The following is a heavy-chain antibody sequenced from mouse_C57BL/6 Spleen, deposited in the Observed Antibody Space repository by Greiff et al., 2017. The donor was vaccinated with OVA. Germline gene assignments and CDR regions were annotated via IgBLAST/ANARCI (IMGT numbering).Heavy chain of an antibody. V-gene: IGHV14-4*01. Sequence: VQLQQSGAELVRPGASVKLSCTASGFNITDDYMHWVQQRPEQGLEWIGWIDPETGDTAYASTFPGKATITAETSSNTAYLQLSSLTSEDTAVYYCTTWNYDGDAMDYWGQGTSVTVSS. CDR1: GFNITDDY. J-gene: IGHJ4*01. CDR3: TTWNYDGDAMDY. CDR2: IDPETGDT. D-gene: IGHD2-4*01.